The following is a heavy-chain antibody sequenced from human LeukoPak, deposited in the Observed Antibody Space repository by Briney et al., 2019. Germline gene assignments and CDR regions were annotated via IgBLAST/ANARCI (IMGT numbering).Heavy chain of an antibody. Sequence: SETLSLTCTGSGGSISSYYWSWIRQPPGKGLEWIGYIYYSGSTNYNPSLKSRVTISVDTSKNQFSLKLSSVTAADTAVYYCARGARGDYGDPIGFDPWGQGTLVTVSS. D-gene: IGHD4-17*01. CDR1: GGSISSYY. CDR3: ARGARGDYGDPIGFDP. V-gene: IGHV4-59*01. J-gene: IGHJ5*02. CDR2: IYYSGST.